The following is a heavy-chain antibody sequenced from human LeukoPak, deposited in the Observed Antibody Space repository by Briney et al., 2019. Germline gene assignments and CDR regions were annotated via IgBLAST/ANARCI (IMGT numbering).Heavy chain of an antibody. D-gene: IGHD3-10*01. J-gene: IGHJ6*02. CDR1: GFTFSSYA. Sequence: GGSLRLSCAASGFTFSSYAMSWVRQAPGKGLEWVSAISGSGGSTYYADSVKGRFTISRDNSKNTLYLQMNSLRAEDTAVYYFAKDAGGIYYGSGSYLNYYGMDVWGQGTTVTVSS. V-gene: IGHV3-23*01. CDR3: AKDAGGIYYGSGSYLNYYGMDV. CDR2: ISGSGGST.